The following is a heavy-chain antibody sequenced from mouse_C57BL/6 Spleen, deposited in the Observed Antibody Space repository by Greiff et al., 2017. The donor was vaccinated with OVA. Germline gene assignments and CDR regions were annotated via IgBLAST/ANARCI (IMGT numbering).Heavy chain of an antibody. CDR3: AREGVGDYFDY. J-gene: IGHJ2*01. CDR2: INPYNGGT. D-gene: IGHD1-1*01. Sequence: VQLKESGPVLVKPGASVKMSCKASGYTFTDYYMNWVKQSHGKSLEWIGVINPYNGGTSYNQKFKGKATLTVDKSSSTAYMELNSLTSEDSAVYYCAREGVGDYFDYWGQGTTLTVSS. V-gene: IGHV1-19*01. CDR1: GYTFTDYY.